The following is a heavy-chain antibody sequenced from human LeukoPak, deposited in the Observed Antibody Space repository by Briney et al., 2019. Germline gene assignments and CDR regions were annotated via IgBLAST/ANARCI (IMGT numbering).Heavy chain of an antibody. V-gene: IGHV3-30-3*01. Sequence: PGRSLRLSCAASGFTFSRYAMHWVRQAPGKGLEWVAIISYDGGNKYYADSVKGRFTFSRDNSKNTLSLQMNSLRAEDTAVYYCARDLKPYPAARLRGIFDYWGQGTLVTVSS. CDR1: GFTFSRYA. CDR2: ISYDGGNK. CDR3: ARDLKPYPAARLRGIFDY. J-gene: IGHJ4*02. D-gene: IGHD6-6*01.